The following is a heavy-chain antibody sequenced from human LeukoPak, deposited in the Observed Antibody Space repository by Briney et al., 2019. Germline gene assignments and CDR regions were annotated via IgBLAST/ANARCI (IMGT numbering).Heavy chain of an antibody. J-gene: IGHJ3*02. Sequence: GGSLRLSCAASGFTFSSYWMHWVRQAPGKGLVWVSRINSDGSSTSYADSVKGRFTISRDNAKNTLYLQMNSLRAEDTAVYYCAREYSSHNTDAFDTWGQGTMVTVSS. CDR2: INSDGSST. V-gene: IGHV3-74*01. CDR3: AREYSSHNTDAFDT. D-gene: IGHD6-13*01. CDR1: GFTFSSYW.